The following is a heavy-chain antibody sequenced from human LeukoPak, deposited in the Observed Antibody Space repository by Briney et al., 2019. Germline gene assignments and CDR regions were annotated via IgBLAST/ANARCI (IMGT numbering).Heavy chain of an antibody. D-gene: IGHD1-26*01. J-gene: IGHJ3*02. CDR3: TRRYSGSYPHALDI. V-gene: IGHV3-73*01. CDR2: IRSKANSYAT. Sequence: GGSLRLSCAASGFTFSGSAMHWVRQASGKGLEWVGRIRSKANSYATAYAASVKGRFTISKDDSKNTAYLQMNSLKTEDTAVYCCTRRYSGSYPHALDIWGQGTMVTVSS. CDR1: GFTFSGSA.